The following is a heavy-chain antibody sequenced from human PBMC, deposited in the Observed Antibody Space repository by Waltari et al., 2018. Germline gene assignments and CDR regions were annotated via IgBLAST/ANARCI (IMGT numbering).Heavy chain of an antibody. J-gene: IGHJ3*01. CDR2: IHYSGSV. D-gene: IGHD3-16*01. Sequence: QVQLQESGPGLVKPSETLSLTCSVSGDSMNSYFWGWIRQPPGKGLEWLGYIHYSGSVMYNPSLMSRVTISVDTSKTQFSLELSSVTAADTALYYCARARGLYGPLSLTVAFDVWGPGTLVTVSS. V-gene: IGHV4-59*01. CDR3: ARARGLYGPLSLTVAFDV. CDR1: GDSMNSYF.